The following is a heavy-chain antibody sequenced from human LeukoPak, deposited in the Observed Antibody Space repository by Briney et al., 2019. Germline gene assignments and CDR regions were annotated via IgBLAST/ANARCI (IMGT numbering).Heavy chain of an antibody. CDR3: ARGPTVVPNLPRDDYYYYGMDV. V-gene: IGHV1-69*13. J-gene: IGHJ6*02. Sequence: SVKDSCKASGGTFSSYAISWVRQAPGQGLEWMGGIIPIFGTANYAQKFQGRVTITADESTSTAYMELSSLRSEDTAVYYCARGPTVVPNLPRDDYYYYGMDVWGQGTTVTVSS. CDR2: IIPIFGTA. CDR1: GGTFSSYA. D-gene: IGHD4-23*01.